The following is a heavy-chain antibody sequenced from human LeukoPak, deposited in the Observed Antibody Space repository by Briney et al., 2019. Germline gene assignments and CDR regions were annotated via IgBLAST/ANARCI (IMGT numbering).Heavy chain of an antibody. Sequence: SETLSLTCTVSGDSISSYYWSWIRQPPRKGLEWIGYTYNGGATYHSPSLKSRVTMSVDTSRNQFSLKLTSVTAADTAMYYCARAQNDLIQLPFDYWGQGTLVTVSS. CDR2: TYNGGAT. V-gene: IGHV4-59*06. J-gene: IGHJ4*02. CDR3: ARAQNDLIQLPFDY. CDR1: GDSISSYY. D-gene: IGHD5-18*01.